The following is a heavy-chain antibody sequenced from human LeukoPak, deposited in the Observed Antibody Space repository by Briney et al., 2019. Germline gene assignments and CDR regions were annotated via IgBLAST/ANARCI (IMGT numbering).Heavy chain of an antibody. D-gene: IGHD3-10*01. CDR1: GFSFSTSW. CDR3: VRDPFRGAIDY. CDR2: MNEGGTGK. J-gene: IGHJ4*02. Sequence: GGSLRLSCAASGFSFSTSWMGWVRQTPGGGLEWLANMNEGGTGKYYVDSVKGRFTISRDNAENSVYLQLNSLRVEDTAVYYCVRDPFRGAIDYWGQGTLVTVSS. V-gene: IGHV3-7*01.